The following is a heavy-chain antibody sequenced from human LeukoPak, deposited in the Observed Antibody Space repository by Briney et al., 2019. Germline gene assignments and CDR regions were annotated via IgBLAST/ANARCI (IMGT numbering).Heavy chain of an antibody. Sequence: GGSLRLSCAASGFTFSSYAMSWVRQAPGKGLEWVAVISYDGSNKYYADSVKGRFTISRDNSKNTLYLQMNSLRAEDTAVYYCARGGFGELLYYFDYWGQGTLVTVSS. CDR2: ISYDGSNK. V-gene: IGHV3-30-3*01. CDR3: ARGGFGELLYYFDY. J-gene: IGHJ4*02. D-gene: IGHD3-10*01. CDR1: GFTFSSYA.